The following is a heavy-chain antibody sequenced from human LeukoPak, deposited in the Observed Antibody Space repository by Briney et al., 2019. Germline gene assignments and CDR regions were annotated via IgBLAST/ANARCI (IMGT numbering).Heavy chain of an antibody. Sequence: PGGSLRLSCAASGFTFSSYAMHWVRQAPGKGLEWVAVISYDGSNKYYADSVKGRFTISRDNSKNTLYLQMNSLRAEDTAVYYCARSGGKGRYGSGSYQFDYWGQGTLVTVSS. J-gene: IGHJ4*02. V-gene: IGHV3-30-3*01. CDR1: GFTFSSYA. CDR3: ARSGGKGRYGSGSYQFDY. CDR2: ISYDGSNK. D-gene: IGHD3-10*01.